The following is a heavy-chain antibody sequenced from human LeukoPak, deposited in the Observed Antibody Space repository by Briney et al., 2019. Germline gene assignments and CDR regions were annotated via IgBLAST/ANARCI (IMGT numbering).Heavy chain of an antibody. Sequence: GGSLRLSCAASGFTVSSNYMSWVRQAPGKGLEWVSVIYSGGSTYYADSVKGRFTISRDNSKNTLYLQMNSLRAEDTAMYYCAREGQLERRAFDIWGQGAMVTVSS. CDR2: IYSGGST. D-gene: IGHD1-1*01. J-gene: IGHJ3*02. V-gene: IGHV3-66*01. CDR1: GFTVSSNY. CDR3: AREGQLERRAFDI.